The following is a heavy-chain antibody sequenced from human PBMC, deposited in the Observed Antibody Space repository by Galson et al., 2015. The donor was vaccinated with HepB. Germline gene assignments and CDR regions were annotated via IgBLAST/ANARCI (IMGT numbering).Heavy chain of an antibody. V-gene: IGHV1-18*01. J-gene: IGHJ4*02. CDR3: ARVYPFGGVIVGGDY. D-gene: IGHD3-16*02. Sequence: SVKVSCKASGYTFTSYGISWVRQAPGQGLEWMGWISAYNGNTNYAQKLQGRVTMTTDTSTSTAYMELRSLRSDDTAVYYCARVYPFGGVIVGGDYWGQGTLVTVSS. CDR2: ISAYNGNT. CDR1: GYTFTSYG.